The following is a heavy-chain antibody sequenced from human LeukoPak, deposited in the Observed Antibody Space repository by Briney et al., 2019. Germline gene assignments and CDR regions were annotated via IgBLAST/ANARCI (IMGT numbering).Heavy chain of an antibody. Sequence: PSETLSLTCAVSGGSISSSNWWSWVLQPPGKGLEWIGEIYHSGSTNYNPSLKSRVTISVDKSKNQFSLKLSSVTAADTAVYYCARDEWFGELLFYWGQGTLVTVSS. D-gene: IGHD3-10*01. CDR1: GGSISSSNW. J-gene: IGHJ4*02. V-gene: IGHV4-4*02. CDR2: IYHSGST. CDR3: ARDEWFGELLFY.